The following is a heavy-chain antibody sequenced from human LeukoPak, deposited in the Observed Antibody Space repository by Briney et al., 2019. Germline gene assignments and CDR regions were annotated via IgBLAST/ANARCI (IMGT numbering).Heavy chain of an antibody. J-gene: IGHJ3*02. CDR1: GGSVSSSSYY. CDR3: ARGRDFWSGYTRPHAFDI. V-gene: IGHV4-39*01. CDR2: IYYSGST. Sequence: SETLSLTCTVSGGSVSSSSYYWGWIRQPPGKGLEWIGSIYYSGSTYYNPSLKSRVTISVDTSKNQFSLKLSSVTAADTAVYYCARGRDFWSGYTRPHAFDIWGQGTMVTVSS. D-gene: IGHD3-3*01.